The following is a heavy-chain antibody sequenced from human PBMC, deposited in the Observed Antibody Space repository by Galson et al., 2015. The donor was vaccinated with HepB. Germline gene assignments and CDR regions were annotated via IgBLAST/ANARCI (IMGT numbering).Heavy chain of an antibody. CDR3: ARAIVVPYYYYMDV. D-gene: IGHD3-22*01. CDR1: GFTFSSYS. V-gene: IGHV3-48*01. Sequence: SLRLSCAASGFTFSSYSMNWVRQAPGKGLEWVSYISSSSSTIYYADSVKGRFTISRDNAKNSLYLQMNSLRAEDTAVYYCARAIVVPYYYYMDVWGKGTTVTVSS. J-gene: IGHJ6*03. CDR2: ISSSSSTI.